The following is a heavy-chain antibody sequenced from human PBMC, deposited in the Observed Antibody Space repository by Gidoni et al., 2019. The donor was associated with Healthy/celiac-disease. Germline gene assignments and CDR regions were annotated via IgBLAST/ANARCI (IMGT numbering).Heavy chain of an antibody. V-gene: IGHV1-69*01. Sequence: QVQLVPSGAEVKKPGASVKVSCKASGGTFRRFAISWVRQAPGQGLEWMGGIIPIFGTANYAQKFQGRVTITADESTSTAYMELSSLRSEDTAVYYCARDKGQWLVQSALRNWGQGTLVTVSS. CDR1: GGTFRRFA. CDR3: ARDKGQWLVQSALRN. CDR2: IIPIFGTA. D-gene: IGHD6-19*01. J-gene: IGHJ4*02.